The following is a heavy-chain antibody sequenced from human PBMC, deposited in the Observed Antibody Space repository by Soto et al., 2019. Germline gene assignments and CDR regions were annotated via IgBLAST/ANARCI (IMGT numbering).Heavy chain of an antibody. V-gene: IGHV1-18*01. CDR2: LSAYNSNT. CDR1: GYTFTSYG. J-gene: IGHJ4*02. CDR3: ARGPEGPNYFDY. Sequence: ASVKVSCKASGYTFTSYGFNWVRQAPGQGLEWMGWLSAYNSNTNYAQKLQGRVTMTTDTSTSTAYMELRSLRSDDTAVYYCARGPEGPNYFDYWGQGTLVTVSS.